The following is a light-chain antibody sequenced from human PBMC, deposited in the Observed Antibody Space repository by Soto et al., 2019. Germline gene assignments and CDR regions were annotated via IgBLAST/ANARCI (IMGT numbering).Light chain of an antibody. V-gene: IGKV1-33*01. Sequence: DIQMTQSPSSLSASVGDRVTITCQASQDISNYLNWYQQKPGKAPKLLIYDASNLETGVPSRFSGSGSGTDFTFTISSLQPEDIATYYCQKYDNLPPITFGQGTRLEI. J-gene: IGKJ5*01. CDR2: DAS. CDR1: QDISNY. CDR3: QKYDNLPPIT.